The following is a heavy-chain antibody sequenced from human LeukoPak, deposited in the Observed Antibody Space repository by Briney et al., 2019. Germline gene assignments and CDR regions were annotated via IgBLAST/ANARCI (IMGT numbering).Heavy chain of an antibody. CDR1: GYSINNYW. D-gene: IGHD2-15*01. Sequence: PGESLKISCKGSGYSINNYWIGWVRPMPGKGLEWMGIIYPADSDIRYSPSFQGQVTISADKSISTAYLQWSSLKASDTAMYYCARQEYCSGGSCYTWFDPWGQGTLVTVSS. CDR3: ARQEYCSGGSCYTWFDP. V-gene: IGHV5-51*01. CDR2: IYPADSDI. J-gene: IGHJ5*02.